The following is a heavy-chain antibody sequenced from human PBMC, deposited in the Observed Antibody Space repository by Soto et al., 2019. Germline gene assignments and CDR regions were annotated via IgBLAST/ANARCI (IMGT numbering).Heavy chain of an antibody. V-gene: IGHV3-30-3*01. D-gene: IGHD6-6*01. CDR3: ARDPQAQQLGVFWFDP. CDR1: GFTFSSYA. Sequence: HPGGSLRLSCAASGFTFSSYAMHWVRQAPGKGLEWVAVISYDGSNKYYADSVKGRFTISRDNSKNTLYLQMNSLRAEDTAVYYCARDPQAQQLGVFWFDPWGQGTLVTVSS. J-gene: IGHJ5*02. CDR2: ISYDGSNK.